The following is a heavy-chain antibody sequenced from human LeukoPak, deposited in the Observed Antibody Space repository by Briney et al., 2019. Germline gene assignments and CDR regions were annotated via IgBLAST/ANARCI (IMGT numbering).Heavy chain of an antibody. D-gene: IGHD3-10*01. V-gene: IGHV3-30*18. CDR3: AKGASALWFGEFLC. Sequence: GGSLRLSCAASGFTFSSYGMHWVRQAPGKGLEWVAVISYDGSNKYYADSVKGRFTISRDNSKNTLYLQMNSLRAEDTAVYYCAKGASALWFGEFLCWGQGTLVTVSS. J-gene: IGHJ1*01. CDR1: GFTFSSYG. CDR2: ISYDGSNK.